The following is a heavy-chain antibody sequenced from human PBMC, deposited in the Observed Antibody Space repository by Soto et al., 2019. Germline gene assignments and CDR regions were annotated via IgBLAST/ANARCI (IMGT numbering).Heavy chain of an antibody. CDR3: AREQMVAAAGNDAFDI. Sequence: ASVKVSCKASGYTFTSYYMHWVRQAPGQGLEWMGIINPSGGSTSYAQKFQGRVTMTRDTSTSTVYMELSSLRSEDTAVYYCAREQMVAAAGNDAFDIWGQGTMVTVSS. V-gene: IGHV1-46*03. CDR2: INPSGGST. J-gene: IGHJ3*02. D-gene: IGHD6-13*01. CDR1: GYTFTSYY.